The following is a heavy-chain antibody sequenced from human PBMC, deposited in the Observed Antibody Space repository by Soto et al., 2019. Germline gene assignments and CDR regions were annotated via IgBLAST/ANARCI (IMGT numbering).Heavy chain of an antibody. Sequence: ASVKVSCKASGYTFASYTIHWVRQAPGQRPEWMGWINAGNGKTKYSPRIQDRVNITRDTSASTVYMELSSLKSEDTAIYYCARVKAPRKYDNPWPYDYWGQGSLVTVSS. D-gene: IGHD1-1*01. J-gene: IGHJ4*02. CDR1: GYTFASYT. V-gene: IGHV1-3*01. CDR2: INAGNGKT. CDR3: ARVKAPRKYDNPWPYDY.